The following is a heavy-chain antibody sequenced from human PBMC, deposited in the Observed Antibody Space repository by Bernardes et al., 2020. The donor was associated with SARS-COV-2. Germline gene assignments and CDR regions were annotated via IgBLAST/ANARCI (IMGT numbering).Heavy chain of an antibody. Sequence: ASVTVSCKASGYPFTGYYIHCVRQAPGHVLELMGWINPNSGGTNYAQNFQGRVTMTRDTSISTAYMELSGLRFDDAAVYYCALPPTNYDRYAMDLWGQGTTVTV. D-gene: IGHD3-22*01. J-gene: IGHJ6*02. CDR3: ALPPTNYDRYAMDL. CDR2: INPNSGGT. CDR1: GYPFTGYY. V-gene: IGHV1-2*02.